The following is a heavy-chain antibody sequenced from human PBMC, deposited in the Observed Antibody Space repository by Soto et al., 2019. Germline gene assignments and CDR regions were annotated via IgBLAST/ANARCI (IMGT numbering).Heavy chain of an antibody. J-gene: IGHJ4*02. D-gene: IGHD5-12*01. CDR1: GGSITSYY. V-gene: IGHV4-59*08. CDR3: ARRYSGYGDY. Sequence: SETLSLTCTVSGGSITSYYWSWIRQPPGKGLEWIGYIYFSGSASYNPSLKSRVTISVDTSKNQFSLKLSSVTAADTAVYYCARRYSGYGDYWGQGTLVTVSS. CDR2: IYFSGSA.